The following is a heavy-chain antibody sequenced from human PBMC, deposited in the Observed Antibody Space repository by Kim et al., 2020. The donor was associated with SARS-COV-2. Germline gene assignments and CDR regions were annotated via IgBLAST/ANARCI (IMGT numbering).Heavy chain of an antibody. CDR2: IYHSGST. D-gene: IGHD6-13*01. CDR3: ARGAKIGIAARGYYFDY. J-gene: IGHJ4*02. CDR1: GGSISSSNW. V-gene: IGHV4-4*02. Sequence: SETLSLTCAVSGGSISSSNWWSWVRQPPGKGLEWIGEIYHSGSTNYNPSLKSRVTISVDKSKNQFSLKLSSVTAADTAVYYCARGAKIGIAARGYYFDYWGQGTLVTVSS.